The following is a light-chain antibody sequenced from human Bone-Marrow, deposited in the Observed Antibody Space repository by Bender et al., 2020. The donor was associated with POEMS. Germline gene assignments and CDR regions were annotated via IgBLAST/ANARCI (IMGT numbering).Light chain of an antibody. CDR1: STDLNFYNY. CDR3: QSYDNSLGGWV. Sequence: QSALTQPHSVSGSPGQSVTISCTGTSTDLNFYNYVSWYQQHPGKAPKLVIYEGDKRPSGISSRFSGSKSGNTASLTISGLQAEDEGDYYCQSYDNSLGGWVFGGGTKLTVL. CDR2: EGD. V-gene: IGLV2-11*01. J-gene: IGLJ3*02.